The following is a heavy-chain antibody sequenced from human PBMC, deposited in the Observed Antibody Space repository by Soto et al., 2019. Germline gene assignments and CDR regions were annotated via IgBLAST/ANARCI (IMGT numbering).Heavy chain of an antibody. CDR1: GYTFTSYA. J-gene: IGHJ4*02. Sequence: ASVKVSCKASGYTFTSYAMHWVRQAPGQRLEWMGWINAGNGNTKYSQKFQGRVTITRDTSASTAYMELSSLRSEDMAVYYCARAEYYYDSSGWPPFDYWGQGTLVTVSS. V-gene: IGHV1-3*01. CDR3: ARAEYYYDSSGWPPFDY. D-gene: IGHD3-22*01. CDR2: INAGNGNT.